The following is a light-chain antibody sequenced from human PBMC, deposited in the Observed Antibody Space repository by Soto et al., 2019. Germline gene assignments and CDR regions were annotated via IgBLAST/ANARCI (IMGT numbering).Light chain of an antibody. J-gene: IGLJ2*01. CDR1: SRDLGSYNL. Sequence: QSALTQPASVSGSPGQSITISCTGTSRDLGSYNLVSWYQQHPDRAPKLMIYEDNKWPSGVSTRFSGSKSGNTASLTISGLQAEDEADYYCCSYAGSGTFVFGEGTKLTVL. CDR3: CSYAGSGTFV. CDR2: EDN. V-gene: IGLV2-23*01.